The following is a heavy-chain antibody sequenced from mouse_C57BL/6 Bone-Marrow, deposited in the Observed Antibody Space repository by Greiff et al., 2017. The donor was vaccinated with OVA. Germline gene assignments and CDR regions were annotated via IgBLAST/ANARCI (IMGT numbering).Heavy chain of an antibody. CDR1: GFSFNTYA. D-gene: IGHD2-1*01. CDR3: VRQYYRNLAY. J-gene: IGHJ3*01. V-gene: IGHV10-1*01. Sequence: VQLKESGGGLVQPKGSLKLSCAASGFSFNTYAMNWVRQAPGKGLEWVARIRSKSNNYATYYADSVKDRFTISRDDSESMLYLQMNNLKTEDTAMYYCVRQYYRNLAYWGQGTLVTVSA. CDR2: IRSKSNNYAT.